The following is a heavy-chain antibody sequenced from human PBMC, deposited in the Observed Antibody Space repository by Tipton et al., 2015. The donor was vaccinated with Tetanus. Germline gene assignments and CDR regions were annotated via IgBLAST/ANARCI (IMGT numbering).Heavy chain of an antibody. CDR3: ANNPGAKTQFDY. D-gene: IGHD1-26*01. CDR1: GGSISTTSYL. Sequence: TLSLTCTVSGGSISTTSYLWGWVRQPPEKGLQWIATIYSNGTAYYNSSVKSRGSISIDTSKNLCSLKLSSVTAADTAVYYCANNPGAKTQFDYWGQGTLVTVSS. V-gene: IGHV4-39*02. J-gene: IGHJ4*02. CDR2: IYSNGTA.